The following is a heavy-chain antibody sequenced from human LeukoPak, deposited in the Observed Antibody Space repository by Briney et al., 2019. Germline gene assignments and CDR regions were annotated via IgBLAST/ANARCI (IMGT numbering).Heavy chain of an antibody. D-gene: IGHD1-7*01. V-gene: IGHV5-51*01. CDR3: TRHMNGNYGLH. CDR2: IYPSDSDT. CDR1: GYSFTSYW. Sequence: GESLKISCKGSGYSFTSYWIGWVRQMPGKGLEWMGIIYPSDSDTRYSPSFQGQVTISADKSIGTAYLQWSSLKASDTATYYCTRHMNGNYGLHWGQGTLVTVSS. J-gene: IGHJ4*02.